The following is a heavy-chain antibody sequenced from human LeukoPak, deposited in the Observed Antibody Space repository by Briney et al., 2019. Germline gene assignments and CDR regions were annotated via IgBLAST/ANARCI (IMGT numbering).Heavy chain of an antibody. CDR3: ARDRRGQLVL. Sequence: PSETLSLTCTVSGGSVSSGSYYWSWIRQPPGKGLEWIGYIYYSGSTNYNPSLKSRVTISVDTSKNQFSLKLSSVTAADTAVYYCARDRRGQLVLWGQGTLVTVSS. D-gene: IGHD6-6*01. V-gene: IGHV4-61*01. CDR2: IYYSGST. CDR1: GGSVSSGSYY. J-gene: IGHJ4*02.